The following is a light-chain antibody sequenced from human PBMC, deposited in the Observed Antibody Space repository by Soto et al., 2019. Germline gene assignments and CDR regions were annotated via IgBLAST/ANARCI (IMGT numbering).Light chain of an antibody. CDR1: QSVNIH. CDR3: QQYNKWPRT. J-gene: IGKJ1*01. Sequence: EIVMTQSPATLSVSPGERATLSCRASQSVNIHLAWYQQKPGQAPRLLIYGASARATGIPAKFSGSGSGTEFTLTISSLQSEDFAVYYCQQYNKWPRTFGQGGKAAIK. V-gene: IGKV3D-15*01. CDR2: GAS.